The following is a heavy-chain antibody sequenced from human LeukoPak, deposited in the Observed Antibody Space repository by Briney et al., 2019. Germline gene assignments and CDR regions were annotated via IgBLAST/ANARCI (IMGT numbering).Heavy chain of an antibody. D-gene: IGHD3-10*02. Sequence: GESLRLSCAASGLSFSAHWMTWVRQAPGKGLEWVSGINWNGGSTGYADSVKGRFTISRDNAKNSLYLQMNSLRAEDTAVYYCAELGITMIGGVWGKGTTVTISS. CDR3: AELGITMIGGV. V-gene: IGHV3-20*04. CDR2: INWNGGST. J-gene: IGHJ6*04. CDR1: GLSFSAHW.